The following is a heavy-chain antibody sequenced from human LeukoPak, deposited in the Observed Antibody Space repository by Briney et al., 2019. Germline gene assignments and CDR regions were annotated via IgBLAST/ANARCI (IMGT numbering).Heavy chain of an antibody. CDR1: GFTFSSYW. CDR3: ARDWDSSGDDAFDI. CDR2: IKQDGSEK. Sequence: PGGSLRLSCAASGFTFSSYWMSWVRQAPGKGLEWVANIKQDGSEKYYVDSVKGRFTISRDNAKNSLYLQTNSLRAEDTAVYYCARDWDSSGDDAFDIWGQGTMVTVSS. J-gene: IGHJ3*02. D-gene: IGHD6-19*01. V-gene: IGHV3-7*01.